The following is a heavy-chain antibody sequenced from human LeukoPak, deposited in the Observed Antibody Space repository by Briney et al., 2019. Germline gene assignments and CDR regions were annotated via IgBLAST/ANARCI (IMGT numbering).Heavy chain of an antibody. CDR2: IYPDDSDT. CDR1: GYSFTSYW. Sequence: HGESLKISCKGFGYSFTSYWIGWGRQMPGKGLEWMGIIYPDDSDTRYSPSFQGQVNISADKSISIAYLQWSSLKASDTDMYYCARREGYREFDYWGQGTLVTVSS. J-gene: IGHJ4*02. D-gene: IGHD5-12*01. CDR3: ARREGYREFDY. V-gene: IGHV5-51*01.